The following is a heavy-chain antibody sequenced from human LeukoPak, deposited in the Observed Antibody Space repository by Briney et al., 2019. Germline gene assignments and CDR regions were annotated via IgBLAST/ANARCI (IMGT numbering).Heavy chain of an antibody. D-gene: IGHD6-19*01. CDR2: IYYTGST. CDR1: GGTNINHY. V-gene: IGHV4-59*08. Sequence: NSSETLSLTCTVSGGTNINHYWSWIRHPPGKGLDWIGYIYYTGSTKYNPSLKSRVTMSVDTSKNQVSLQLNSVTAADTAVYYCARHHTSAVTSLAVWGQGTMVTVSS. J-gene: IGHJ3*01. CDR3: ARHHTSAVTSLAV.